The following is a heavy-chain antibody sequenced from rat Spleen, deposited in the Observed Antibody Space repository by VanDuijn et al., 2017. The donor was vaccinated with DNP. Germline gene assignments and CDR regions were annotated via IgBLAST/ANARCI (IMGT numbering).Heavy chain of an antibody. D-gene: IGHD1-5*01. V-gene: IGHV3-1*01. Sequence: EVQLQESGPGLVKPSQSLSLTCSVTGFSITSNYWAWIRKLPGNKMEWVGHISYRGSTTYNPSLKSRISIIRDTSKNQFFLQLNSVTAEDTATYYCARWNIGTSTLDYWGQGVMVTVSS. CDR2: ISYRGST. CDR1: GFSITSNY. CDR3: ARWNIGTSTLDY. J-gene: IGHJ2*01.